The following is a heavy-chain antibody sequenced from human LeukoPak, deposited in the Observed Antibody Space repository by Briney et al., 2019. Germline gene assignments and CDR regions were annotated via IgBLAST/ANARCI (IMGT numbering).Heavy chain of an antibody. CDR3: ARHFGTGDNFDY. D-gene: IGHD1-1*01. Sequence: ASVKVSCKASGYTFTNNDIHWVRQATGQGLEWMGWMHPNSDDTGYAQKFQGRVTMTRSTSISTAYMELSSLRPEDTAVYYCARHFGTGDNFDYWGQGTLLIVSS. CDR1: GYTFTNND. CDR2: MHPNSDDT. J-gene: IGHJ4*02. V-gene: IGHV1-8*01.